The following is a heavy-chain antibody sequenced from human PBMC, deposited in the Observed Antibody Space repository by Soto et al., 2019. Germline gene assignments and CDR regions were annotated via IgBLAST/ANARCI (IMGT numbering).Heavy chain of an antibody. J-gene: IGHJ4*02. CDR1: GVSSSSGGHS. CDR3: AKRLVGATPRNDFDS. CDR2: IYSNGGT. Sequence: SETLSLSCTVSGVSSSSGGHSWTWIREPPGRGLEGIGRIYSNGGTYYNPSLKSRVFISTDKSKNQFSLNVQSVTAADTAVYYCAKRLVGATPRNDFDSWGQGTLVTVSS. D-gene: IGHD1-26*01. V-gene: IGHV4-39*01.